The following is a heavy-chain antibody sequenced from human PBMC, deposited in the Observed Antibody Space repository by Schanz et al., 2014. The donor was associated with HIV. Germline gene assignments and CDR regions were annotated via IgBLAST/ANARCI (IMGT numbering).Heavy chain of an antibody. V-gene: IGHV3-23*01. CDR1: GFTSSRYA. CDR3: AKLSGYDFWSGYYPWFDY. J-gene: IGHJ4*02. D-gene: IGHD3-3*01. CDR2: ISGSGGST. Sequence: EVQLLESGGGLVQPGGSLRLSCAASGFTSSRYAMSWVRQAPGKGLEWVSAISGSGGSTYYAGSVKGRFTVSRDNSKNMLYLQVNNLRAEDTAVYYCAKLSGYDFWSGYYPWFDYWGQGTLVTVSS.